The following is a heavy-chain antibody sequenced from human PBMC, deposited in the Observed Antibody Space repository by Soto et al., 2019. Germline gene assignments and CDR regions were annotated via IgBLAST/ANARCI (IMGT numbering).Heavy chain of an antibody. CDR3: ARQDYSNYRGGMDV. CDR1: GYSFTSHW. V-gene: IGHV5-51*01. Sequence: PGESLKISCKTSGYSFTSHWIAWVRQMPGKGLEWMRIIYPSDSDIRYRPSFQGQVTISVDKSISTAYLQWSSLKASDTATYYCARQDYSNYRGGMDVWGQVTTVTVSS. J-gene: IGHJ6*02. CDR2: IYPSDSDI. D-gene: IGHD2-2*01.